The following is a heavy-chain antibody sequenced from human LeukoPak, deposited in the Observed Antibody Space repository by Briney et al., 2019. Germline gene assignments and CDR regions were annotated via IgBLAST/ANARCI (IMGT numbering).Heavy chain of an antibody. CDR1: GYTFTSYG. V-gene: IGHV1-18*01. Sequence: ASVKVSCKASGYTFTSYGISWVRQAPGQGLEWMGWISAYNGNTNYAQKLQGRVTMTTDTSTSTAYMELRSLRSDDTAVYYCAREDRDLTMTTVTTGDYWGQGTLVTVSS. D-gene: IGHD4-17*01. J-gene: IGHJ4*02. CDR2: ISAYNGNT. CDR3: AREDRDLTMTTVTTGDY.